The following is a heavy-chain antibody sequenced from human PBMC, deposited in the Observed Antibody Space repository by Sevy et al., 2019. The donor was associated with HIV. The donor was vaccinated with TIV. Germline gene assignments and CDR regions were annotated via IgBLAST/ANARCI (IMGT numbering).Heavy chain of an antibody. CDR1: GFTFATYW. V-gene: IGHV3-7*01. CDR3: ARALADWGSFHYSS. D-gene: IGHD3-16*02. CDR2: IKQDGTDK. J-gene: IGHJ4*02. Sequence: GGSLRLSCAASGFTFATYWMTWVRQAPGKGLEWVAYIKQDGTDKYYVDSVRGRFTISRDNGKNSLYLQISSLRAEDTAVYFCARALADWGSFHYSSWGRGTLVTVSS.